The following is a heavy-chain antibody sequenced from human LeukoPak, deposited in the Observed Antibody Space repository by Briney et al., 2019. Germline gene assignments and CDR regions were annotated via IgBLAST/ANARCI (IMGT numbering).Heavy chain of an antibody. CDR3: AAGRDIAVAGPGGYFDY. D-gene: IGHD6-19*01. Sequence: PGASLRLSCAASGFTFSDYHMNWIRQAPGKGLEWVSYISPGGNTIYFADSVNGRFTLSRDSARNSLSLQMNSLTAEDTAVYYCAAGRDIAVAGPGGYFDYWGRGTLVTVSS. CDR1: GFTFSDYH. J-gene: IGHJ4*02. CDR2: ISPGGNTI. V-gene: IGHV3-11*01.